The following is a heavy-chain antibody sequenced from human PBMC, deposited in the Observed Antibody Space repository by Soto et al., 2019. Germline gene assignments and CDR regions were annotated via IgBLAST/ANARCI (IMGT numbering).Heavy chain of an antibody. CDR1: GGTFSSYA. V-gene: IGHV1-69*06. D-gene: IGHD2-2*01. J-gene: IGHJ5*02. Sequence: QVQLVQSGAEVKKPGSSVKVSCKASGGTFSSYAISWVRQAPGQGLEWMGGIIPIFGTANYAQEFQGRVTITADKSTSTAYMELSSLRSDDTAVYYCASSRIVVVPAAISILWFDPWGQGTLVTVSS. CDR3: ASSRIVVVPAAISILWFDP. CDR2: IIPIFGTA.